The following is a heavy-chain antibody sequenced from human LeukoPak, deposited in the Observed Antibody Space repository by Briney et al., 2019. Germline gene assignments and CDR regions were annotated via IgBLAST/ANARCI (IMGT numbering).Heavy chain of an antibody. J-gene: IGHJ6*03. V-gene: IGHV3-48*03. CDR2: ISSSGSTI. Sequence: GGSLRLSCAASGFTFSSYEMNWVRQAPGKGLEWVSYISSSGSTIYYADSVKGRFTISRDNAKNSLYLQMNSLRAEDTAVYYCARDATTVTTYYYYYMDVWGKGPRSPSP. D-gene: IGHD4-11*01. CDR3: ARDATTVTTYYYYYMDV. CDR1: GFTFSSYE.